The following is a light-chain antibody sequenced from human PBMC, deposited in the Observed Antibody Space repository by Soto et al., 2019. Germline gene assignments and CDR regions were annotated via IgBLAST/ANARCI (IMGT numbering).Light chain of an antibody. CDR3: QQLSGFLWT. CDR2: GAS. CDR1: QSVSSN. J-gene: IGKJ1*01. Sequence: EIVMTQSPATLSVSPGERATLSCRASQSVSSNLAWYQQKPGQAPRLLIYGASTRATGIPARFSGSGSGTEFTLTISSLQPGDFATYYCQQLSGFLWTFGQGTKVDIK. V-gene: IGKV3-15*01.